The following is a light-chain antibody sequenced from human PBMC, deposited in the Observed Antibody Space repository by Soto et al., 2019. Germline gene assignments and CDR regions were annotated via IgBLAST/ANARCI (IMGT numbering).Light chain of an antibody. V-gene: IGKV3-20*01. J-gene: IGKJ1*01. CDR3: HQYSSSPWT. CDR1: LTIRSNY. CDR2: GAS. Sequence: ETVLTQSPGTLSLSPGERATLSCRASLTIRSNYLAWYRQTPGQAPRLLIYGASNRATGIADRFSGSGSGTDFTLIISRLETEDFAMYYCHQYSSSPWTFGQGTKVEIK.